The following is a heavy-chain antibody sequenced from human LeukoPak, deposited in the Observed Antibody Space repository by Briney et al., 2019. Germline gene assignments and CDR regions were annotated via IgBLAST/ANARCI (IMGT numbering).Heavy chain of an antibody. CDR3: AKAPYYDFWSGYYPFDY. CDR1: GFTFSSFG. V-gene: IGHV3-30*02. CDR2: IRYDGTNK. D-gene: IGHD3-3*01. Sequence: AGGSLRLSCAASGFTFSSFGIHWVRQAPGKGLEWVAFIRYDGTNKYYADSVKGRFTVSRDNSKNTLYLQMNSLRAEDTAVYYCAKAPYYDFWSGYYPFDYWGQGTLVTVSS. J-gene: IGHJ4*02.